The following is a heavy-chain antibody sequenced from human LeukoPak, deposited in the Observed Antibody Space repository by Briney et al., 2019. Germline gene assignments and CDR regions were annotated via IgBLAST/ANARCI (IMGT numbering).Heavy chain of an antibody. Sequence: GGSLRLSCAASGFTFSSYEMNWVRQAPGKGLEWVSYISSSGSTIYYADSVKGRFTISRDNAKNSLYLQMNSLRAEDTAVYYCARGGVGDTAMPHYYYGMDVWGKGTTVTVSS. J-gene: IGHJ6*04. CDR2: ISSSGSTI. CDR1: GFTFSSYE. V-gene: IGHV3-48*03. D-gene: IGHD5-18*01. CDR3: ARGGVGDTAMPHYYYGMDV.